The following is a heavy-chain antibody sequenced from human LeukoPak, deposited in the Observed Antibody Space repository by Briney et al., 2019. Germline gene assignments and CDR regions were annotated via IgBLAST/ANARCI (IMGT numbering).Heavy chain of an antibody. J-gene: IGHJ6*02. Sequence: PSGTLSLTCAVSGGSISSYYWSWIRQPPGKGLEWIGYIFYFCCSNYTPSFNRPVTISVPTSKNPFSLKLSSVPAADTAVYYCARYSGTVPYFYCYGMDVWGQGTTATVSS. CDR2: IFYFCCS. CDR3: ARYSGTVPYFYCYGMDV. V-gene: IGHV4-59*01. CDR1: GGSISSYY. D-gene: IGHD4-17*01.